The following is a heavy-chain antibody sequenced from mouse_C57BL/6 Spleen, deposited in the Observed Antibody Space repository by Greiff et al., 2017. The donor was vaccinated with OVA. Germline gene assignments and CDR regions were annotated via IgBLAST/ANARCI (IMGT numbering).Heavy chain of an antibody. D-gene: IGHD1-1*02. CDR1: GYTFTSYW. Sequence: QVQLQQSGAELVKPGASVKMSCKASGYTFTSYWMTWVKQRPGQGLEWIGDIYPGSGSTNYNEKFKGKATLTVDTSSSTAYMQLSSLTSEDYAAYYCARAWCLDGRDYWGQGTSVTVSS. V-gene: IGHV1-55*01. CDR2: IYPGSGST. CDR3: ARAWCLDGRDY. J-gene: IGHJ4*01.